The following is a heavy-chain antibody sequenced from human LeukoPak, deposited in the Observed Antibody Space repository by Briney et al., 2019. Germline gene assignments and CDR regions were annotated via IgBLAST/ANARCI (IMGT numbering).Heavy chain of an antibody. V-gene: IGHV3-43*02. Sequence: GGSLRLSCVVSGFSFNEYAMNWVRQAPGKGLEWVSFISGDGRSTYYADSVKGRFAISRDNTRNSLYLQMNSLRLGDTALYYCATDCSGNRCYSLWGPGTLVTVSS. CDR1: GFSFNEYA. D-gene: IGHD2-2*01. CDR3: ATDCSGNRCYSL. J-gene: IGHJ4*02. CDR2: ISGDGRST.